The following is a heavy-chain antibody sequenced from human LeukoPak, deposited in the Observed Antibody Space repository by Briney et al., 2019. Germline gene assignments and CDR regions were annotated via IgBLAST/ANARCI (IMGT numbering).Heavy chain of an antibody. J-gene: IGHJ4*02. D-gene: IGHD3-10*01. CDR2: IYYSGST. Sequence: SETLSLTCTVSGGSISSYYWSWIRQPPGKGLEWIGYIYYSGSTNYNPSLKSRVTISVDTSKNQFSLKLSSVTAADTAVYYCATTILDYYGSGSSIQSFDYWGQGTLVTVSS. CDR1: GGSISSYY. CDR3: ATTILDYYGSGSSIQSFDY. V-gene: IGHV4-59*08.